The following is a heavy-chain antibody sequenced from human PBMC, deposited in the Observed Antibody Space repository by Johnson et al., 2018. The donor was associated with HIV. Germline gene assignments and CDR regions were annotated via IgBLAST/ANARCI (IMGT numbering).Heavy chain of an antibody. Sequence: QVQLVESGGGVVQPGMSLRLSCAASGFTFSSYAMHWVRQAPGKGLEWVAVISYDGSKKYYADSVKGRFTISRGNSKNTLYLQMNSLRAGDTAVYYRARVTNESFDILGQGTMVTVS. J-gene: IGHJ3*02. CDR3: ARVTNESFDI. CDR1: GFTFSSYA. V-gene: IGHV3-30*14. CDR2: ISYDGSKK.